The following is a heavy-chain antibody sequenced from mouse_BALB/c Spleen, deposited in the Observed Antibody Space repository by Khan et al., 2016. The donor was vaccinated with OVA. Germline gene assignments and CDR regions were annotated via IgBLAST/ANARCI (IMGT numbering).Heavy chain of an antibody. V-gene: IGHV9-1*02. CDR2: INTYTGEP. Sequence: QIQLVQSGPELKKPGETVKISCKASAYTFTNYGMNWVKQAPGKGLKWMGWINTYTGEPTYTDDFKGRFAFSLDTSASTAYLQINNLKNEDMATXFCARGASYWYFDVWGAGTTVTVSS. CDR1: AYTFTNYG. J-gene: IGHJ1*01. CDR3: ARGASYWYFDV.